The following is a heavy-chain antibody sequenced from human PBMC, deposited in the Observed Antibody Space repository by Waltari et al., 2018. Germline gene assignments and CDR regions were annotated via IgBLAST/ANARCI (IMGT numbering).Heavy chain of an antibody. D-gene: IGHD6-13*01. CDR1: GGTFSSYA. Sequence: QVQLLQSGAEVKKPGSSVKVSCKASGGTFSSYAISWVRQAPGQGLEWMGRIIPIFGTANYAQKFQGRVTITADKSTSTAYMELSSLRSEDTAVYYCARDRAAAGIRGDAFDIWGQGTMVTVSS. CDR2: IIPIFGTA. J-gene: IGHJ3*02. V-gene: IGHV1-69*08. CDR3: ARDRAAAGIRGDAFDI.